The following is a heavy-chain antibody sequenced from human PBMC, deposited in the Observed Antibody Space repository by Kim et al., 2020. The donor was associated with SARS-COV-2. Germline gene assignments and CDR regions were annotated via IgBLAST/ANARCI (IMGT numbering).Heavy chain of an antibody. J-gene: IGHJ3*02. CDR1: GFTFSSYA. CDR3: ARTYSGSYFAAFDI. CDR2: ISYDGSNK. V-gene: IGHV3-30-3*01. Sequence: GGSLRLSCAASGFTFSSYAMHWVRQAPGKGLEWVAVISYDGSNKYYADSVKGRFTISRDNSKNTLYLQMNSLRAEDTAVYYCARTYSGSYFAAFDIWVQG. D-gene: IGHD1-26*01.